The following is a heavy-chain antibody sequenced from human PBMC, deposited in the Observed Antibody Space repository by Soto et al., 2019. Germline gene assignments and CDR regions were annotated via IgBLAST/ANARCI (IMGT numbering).Heavy chain of an antibody. CDR2: ISGAGDST. Sequence: EVQLLESGGGLVQPGGSLRLSCVASAFTFSSYDMSWVRQAPGKGLEWVSTISGAGDSTSYADSVRGRFTISRVNSKNTLYLQMNSLRAEDTAVYYCARNYDFTHWGQGTLVTVSS. CDR3: ARNYDFTH. CDR1: AFTFSSYD. D-gene: IGHD3-3*01. J-gene: IGHJ4*02. V-gene: IGHV3-23*01.